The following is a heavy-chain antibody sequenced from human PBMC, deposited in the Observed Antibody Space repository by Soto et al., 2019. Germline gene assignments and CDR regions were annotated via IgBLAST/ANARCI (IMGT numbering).Heavy chain of an antibody. Sequence: QITLKESGPTLGKPTQTLTLTCTFSGFSLSTSGVGVGWIRQPPGKALEWVTLIYWDDDKRYSPSLKSRITITKDTSKSQVVLTMSNMDPVDTGTYYCARHIPSGYNDAFDIWGQGTMVTVSS. V-gene: IGHV2-5*02. CDR3: ARHIPSGYNDAFDI. CDR1: GFSLSTSGVG. CDR2: IYWDDDK. J-gene: IGHJ3*02. D-gene: IGHD3-9*01.